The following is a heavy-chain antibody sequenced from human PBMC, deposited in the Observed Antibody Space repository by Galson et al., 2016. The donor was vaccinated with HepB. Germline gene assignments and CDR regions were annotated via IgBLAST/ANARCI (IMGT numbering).Heavy chain of an antibody. J-gene: IGHJ3*02. V-gene: IGHV4-39*01. CDR2: IYYSGNT. CDR3: ATYSYESSAYYPNVFHI. Sequence: ETLSLSCTVSGGSLNRNAYYWDWIRQPPGKGLEWIGTIYYSGNTYYNPSLKSRVTISVDTSKNQFSLELSSVTAADKAVYYCATYSYESSAYYPNVFHIWGQGTTVIVSS. CDR1: GGSLNRNAYY. D-gene: IGHD3-22*01.